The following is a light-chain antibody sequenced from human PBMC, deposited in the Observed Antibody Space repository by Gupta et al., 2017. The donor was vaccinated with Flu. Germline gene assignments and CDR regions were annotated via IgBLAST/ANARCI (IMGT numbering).Light chain of an antibody. V-gene: IGKV2-30*01. J-gene: IGKJ1*01. CDR3: MHSTRWPWT. Sequence: VITQPLLSLPVTLGQPASISCRSSESLVYSDGDSYVSWFHQRPGQSPRRLIYKASNRDSGVPDRISGSGSGTDFTLKISRVEAEDVGVYYCMHSTRWPWTFGQGTKVEI. CDR2: KAS. CDR1: ESLVYSDGDSY.